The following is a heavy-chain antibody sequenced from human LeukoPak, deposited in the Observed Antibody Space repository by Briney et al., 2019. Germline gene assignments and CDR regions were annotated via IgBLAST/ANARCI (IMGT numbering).Heavy chain of an antibody. CDR1: GYTFTGYY. CDR2: INPNSGGT. D-gene: IGHD7-27*01. CDR3: ATLGTDYYYYYYGMDV. J-gene: IGHJ6*02. V-gene: IGHV1-2*02. Sequence: ASVKVSCKASGYTFTGYYMHWVRQAPGQGLEWMGWINPNSGGTNYAQKFQGRVTMTRDTSISTAYMELSRLRSEDTAVYYCATLGTDYYYYYYGMDVWGQGTTVTVSS.